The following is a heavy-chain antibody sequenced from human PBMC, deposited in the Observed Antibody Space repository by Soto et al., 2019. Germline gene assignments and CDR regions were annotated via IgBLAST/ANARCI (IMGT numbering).Heavy chain of an antibody. J-gene: IGHJ5*02. D-gene: IGHD6-19*01. Sequence: QLQLQESGPGLVKPSETLSLTCTVSGGSISSSSYYWGWIRQPPGKGLEWIGSIYYSGSTYYNPSLKSRVTISVDTSKNQFSLKLSSVTAPDTAVYYCARLQFEWLSWFDPWGQGTLVTVSS. V-gene: IGHV4-39*01. CDR1: GGSISSSSYY. CDR2: IYYSGST. CDR3: ARLQFEWLSWFDP.